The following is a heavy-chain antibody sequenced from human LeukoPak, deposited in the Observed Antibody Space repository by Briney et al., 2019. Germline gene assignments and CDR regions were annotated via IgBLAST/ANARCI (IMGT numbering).Heavy chain of an antibody. D-gene: IGHD3-10*01. J-gene: IGHJ4*02. V-gene: IGHV4-4*07. CDR1: GGSISSYY. CDR2: IYTSGST. Sequence: PSETLSLTCTVSGGSISSYYWSWIRQPAGKGREWIGRIYTSGSTNYNPSLKSRVTMSVDTSKNQFSLKLTSVTAADTAVYYCAANSADYNTLGSSYKVWGQGTLVTVSS. CDR3: AANSADYNTLGSSYKV.